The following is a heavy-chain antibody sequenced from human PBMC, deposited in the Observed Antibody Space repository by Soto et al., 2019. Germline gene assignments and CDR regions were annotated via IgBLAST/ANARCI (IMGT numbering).Heavy chain of an antibody. J-gene: IGHJ6*02. CDR3: ARVSYYYYGMDV. CDR1: GGSIVGYY. V-gene: IGHV4-59*01. Sequence: SETLSLTCTVSGGSIVGYYWSWILQPPGKGLEWIGYIYYSGSTNYNPSLKSRVTISVDTSKNQFSLKLSSVTAADTAVYYCARVSYYYYGMDVWGQGTTVTVSS. CDR2: IYYSGST.